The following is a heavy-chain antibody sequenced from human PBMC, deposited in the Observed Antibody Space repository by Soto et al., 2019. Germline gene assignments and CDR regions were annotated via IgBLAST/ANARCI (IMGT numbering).Heavy chain of an antibody. V-gene: IGHV5-10-1*01. Sequence: GESLKISCKGSGYSFTSYWISWVRQMPGKGLEWMGRIDPSDSYTNYSPSFQGHVTISADKSISTAYLQWSSLKASDTATYYCARFGYCTNGVCLPQYGMDVWGQGTTVTVSS. D-gene: IGHD2-8*01. J-gene: IGHJ6*02. CDR3: ARFGYCTNGVCLPQYGMDV. CDR2: IDPSDSYT. CDR1: GYSFTSYW.